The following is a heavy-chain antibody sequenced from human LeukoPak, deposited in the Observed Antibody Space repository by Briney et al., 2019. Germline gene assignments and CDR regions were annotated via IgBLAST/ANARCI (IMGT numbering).Heavy chain of an antibody. J-gene: IGHJ4*02. CDR3: AREGYFHNFDY. V-gene: IGHV4-30-2*01. Sequence: SQTLSLTCAVSGGSISSGGYSWSWIRQPPGMGLEWIGYIYHSGSTYYNPPLKRRVTLSVDRSKDQFSLKLSSVTAADTAVYYCAREGYFHNFDYWGQGTLLTVSS. D-gene: IGHD2-15*01. CDR1: GGSISSGGYS. CDR2: IYHSGST.